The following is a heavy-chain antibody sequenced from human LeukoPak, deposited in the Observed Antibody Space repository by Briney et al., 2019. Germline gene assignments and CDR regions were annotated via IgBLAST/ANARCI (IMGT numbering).Heavy chain of an antibody. CDR1: GGSISSSSYY. V-gene: IGHV4-39*01. CDR3: ARRDSSSSLYPYYYYMDV. J-gene: IGHJ6*03. CDR2: IYYSGST. Sequence: SETLSLTCTVSGGSISSSSYYWGWIRQPPGKGLEWIGSIYYSGSTYYNPSLKSRVTISVDTSKNQFSLKLSSVTAADTAVYYCARRDSSSSLYPYYYYMDVWGKGTTVTVSS. D-gene: IGHD6-6*01.